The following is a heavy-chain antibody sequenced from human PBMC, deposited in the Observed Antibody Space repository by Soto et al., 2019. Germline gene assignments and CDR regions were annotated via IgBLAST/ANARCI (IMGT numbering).Heavy chain of an antibody. V-gene: IGHV1-69*01. CDR1: GGTFSDYA. CDR3: ARGRGIGFSSTWNIYWYYNMDV. Sequence: QVQLVQSGAEVRKSGSSGKVSCKAAGGTFSDYALSWVRQAPGQGLEWMGGIIPMFATTNYAQKFQGRVTITADDSATTAHMELSSLKSEDTAVYYCARGRGIGFSSTWNIYWYYNMDVWGQGTTVTVSS. D-gene: IGHD6-13*01. J-gene: IGHJ6*02. CDR2: IIPMFATT.